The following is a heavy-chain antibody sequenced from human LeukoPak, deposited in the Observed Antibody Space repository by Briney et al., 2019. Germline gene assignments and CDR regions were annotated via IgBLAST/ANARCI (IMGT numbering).Heavy chain of an antibody. CDR3: AREGRSFYYMDV. V-gene: IGHV3-13*01. CDR1: GFTFSTYD. D-gene: IGHD3-3*01. CDR2: IGKAGDT. Sequence: PGGSLRFSCAASGFTFSTYDMHWVRQVTGKGLEWVSMIGKAGDTYYPGSVKGRFTISRENAKNSLYLEMNSLRVGDTAVYYCAREGRSFYYMDVWGKGTTVTVSS. J-gene: IGHJ6*03.